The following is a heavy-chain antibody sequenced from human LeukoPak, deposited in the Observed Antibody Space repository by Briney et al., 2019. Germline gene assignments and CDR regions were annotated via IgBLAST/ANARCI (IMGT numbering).Heavy chain of an antibody. J-gene: IGHJ4*02. V-gene: IGHV5-51*01. D-gene: IGHD6-19*01. Sequence: GESLEIYCQGFGYSFSTYWIAWVRQMPGKGLEWMGVIYPGNSDTRYSPSFQGHVTISADKSITTAYLQWSSLKASDTAKYYCARLGGYSSGWYVQYWGQGTLVTASS. CDR1: GYSFSTYW. CDR2: IYPGNSDT. CDR3: ARLGGYSSGWYVQY.